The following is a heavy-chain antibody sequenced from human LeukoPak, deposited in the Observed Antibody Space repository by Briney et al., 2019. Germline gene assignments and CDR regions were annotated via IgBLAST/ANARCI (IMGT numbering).Heavy chain of an antibody. J-gene: IGHJ4*02. Sequence: GGSLRLSCAASGFTFSSYWMSWVRQAPGKGLEWVANIRQHGSETHYVDSVKGRFTISRDNAKNSLYLQMNSLRAEDTVVYYCARDIDRYYADYWGLGTLVTVSS. V-gene: IGHV3-7*01. CDR2: IRQHGSET. CDR3: ARDIDRYYADY. D-gene: IGHD3-3*01. CDR1: GFTFSSYW.